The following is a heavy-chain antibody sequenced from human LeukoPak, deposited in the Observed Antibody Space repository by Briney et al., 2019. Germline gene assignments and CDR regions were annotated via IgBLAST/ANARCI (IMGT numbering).Heavy chain of an antibody. CDR1: GFTFSSYE. CDR3: ARAPQWLAFDS. V-gene: IGHV3-48*03. CDR2: ISSSGSTI. J-gene: IGHJ4*02. Sequence: GGSLRLSCAASGFTFSSYEMNWVRQAPGKGLEWISYISSSGSTIYYADSVKGRFTISRDNAKNSLYLQMNSLRAEDTAVYFCARAPQWLAFDSWGQGTLDTVSS. D-gene: IGHD6-19*01.